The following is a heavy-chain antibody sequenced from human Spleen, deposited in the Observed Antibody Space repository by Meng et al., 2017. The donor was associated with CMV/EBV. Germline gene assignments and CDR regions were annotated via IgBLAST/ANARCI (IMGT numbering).Heavy chain of an antibody. CDR2: LSGTGYST. J-gene: IGHJ4*02. CDR1: GFNFDNYA. Sequence: CAASGFNFDNYAMTWVRQAPGKGLEWVSGLSGTGYSTYYAHSVKGRFIISRDNSKNTVYLQMNSLRAEDTAVYYCAKGLQWELTVEDYWGQGTLVTVSS. V-gene: IGHV3-23*01. CDR3: AKGLQWELTVEDY. D-gene: IGHD1-26*01.